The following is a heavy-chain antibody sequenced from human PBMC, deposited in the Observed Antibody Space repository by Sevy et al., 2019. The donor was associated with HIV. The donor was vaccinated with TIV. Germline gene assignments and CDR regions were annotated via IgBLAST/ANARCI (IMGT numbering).Heavy chain of an antibody. Sequence: SETLSLTCTVSGGSISSYYWSWIRQPPGKGLEWIGYIYYSGSTNYNPSLKSRVTISVDTSKNQFSLKLSSVTAADTAVYYCARVRLPSTAAGENYYGMDVWGQGTTVTDSS. CDR1: GGSISSYY. CDR2: IYYSGST. V-gene: IGHV4-59*01. J-gene: IGHJ6*02. CDR3: ARVRLPSTAAGENYYGMDV. D-gene: IGHD6-13*01.